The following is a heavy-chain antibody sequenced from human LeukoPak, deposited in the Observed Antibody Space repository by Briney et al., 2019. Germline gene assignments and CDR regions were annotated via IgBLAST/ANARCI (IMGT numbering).Heavy chain of an antibody. CDR1: GGSISSSGYY. CDR3: ARHRGRYYDSGSYYYFDY. CDR2: VYYTGST. J-gene: IGHJ4*02. Sequence: SETLSLTCTVSGGSISSSGYYWGWIRQLPGKGLEWVGSVYYTGSTFYNPSLKSRVTTSVDTSKNHFSLNLSSVTAADTAVYYCARHRGRYYDSGSYYYFDYWGQGTLVTVSS. V-gene: IGHV4-39*02. D-gene: IGHD3-10*01.